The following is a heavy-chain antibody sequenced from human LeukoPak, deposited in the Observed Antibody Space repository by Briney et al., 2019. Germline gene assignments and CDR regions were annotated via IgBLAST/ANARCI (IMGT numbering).Heavy chain of an antibody. V-gene: IGHV3-20*04. Sequence: PGGSLRLSCAASGFTFDDYGMSWVRQAPGKGLEWVSGINWNGGSTGYADSVKGRFTISRDNAKNSLYLQMNSLRAEDTALYYCARGIRRRKYYYDSSGYYYDYYYMDVWGKGTTVTVS. CDR1: GFTFDDYG. CDR2: INWNGGST. J-gene: IGHJ6*03. CDR3: ARGIRRRKYYYDSSGYYYDYYYMDV. D-gene: IGHD3-22*01.